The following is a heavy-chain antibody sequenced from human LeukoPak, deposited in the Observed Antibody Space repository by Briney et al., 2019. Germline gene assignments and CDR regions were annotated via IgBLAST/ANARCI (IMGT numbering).Heavy chain of an antibody. CDR1: GYTFTIYY. V-gene: IGHV1-46*01. J-gene: IGHJ4*02. CDR3: ARTSGSSALDY. Sequence: ASVNVSCTASGYTFTIYYMHWVRQAPGQGLEWMGMINPSGGSTNYAQKFQGRVTMTRDTSTSTVYMELSSLRSEDMAVYYCARTSGSSALDYWGQGTLVTVSS. D-gene: IGHD1-26*01. CDR2: INPSGGST.